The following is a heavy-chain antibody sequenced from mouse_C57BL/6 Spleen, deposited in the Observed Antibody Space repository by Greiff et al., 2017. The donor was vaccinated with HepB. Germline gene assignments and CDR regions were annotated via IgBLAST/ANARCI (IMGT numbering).Heavy chain of an antibody. CDR3: TREEDLCCDY. CDR1: GYTFTDYE. V-gene: IGHV1-15*01. CDR2: IDPETDGT. Sequence: VQRVESGAELVRPGASVTLSCKASGYTFTDYEMHWVKQTPVHGLEWIGAIDPETDGTAYNQKFKGKAILTADKSSSTAYMELRSLTSEDSAVYYCTREEDLCCDYWGQGTTLTVSS. J-gene: IGHJ2*01.